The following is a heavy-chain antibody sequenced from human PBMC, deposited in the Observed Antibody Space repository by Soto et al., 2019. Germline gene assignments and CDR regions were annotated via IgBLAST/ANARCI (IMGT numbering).Heavy chain of an antibody. V-gene: IGHV4-34*01. CDR2: INHSGST. CDR1: GGSFSGYY. J-gene: IGHJ6*02. D-gene: IGHD3-3*01. Sequence: LSLTCAVYGGSFSGYYWSWIRQPPGKGLEWIGEINHSGSTNYNPSLKSRVTISVDTSKNQFSLKLSSVTAADTAVYYCARDRIFYGVKYYYYYGMDVWGQGTTVTVPS. CDR3: ARDRIFYGVKYYYYYGMDV.